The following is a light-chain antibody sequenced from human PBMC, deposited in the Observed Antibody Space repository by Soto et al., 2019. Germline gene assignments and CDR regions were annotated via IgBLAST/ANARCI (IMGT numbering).Light chain of an antibody. CDR1: SSDVGGYSY. V-gene: IGLV2-11*01. CDR2: DVL. CDR3: CSYAGSYTHV. Sequence: QSALTQPRSVSGSPGQSVTISCTGTSSDVGGYSYVSWFQQHPGKAPKLIMYDVLKRPSGVPDRFSGSKSGNTASLTISGLQAEGEADYYCCSYAGSYTHVFGTGTKLTVL. J-gene: IGLJ1*01.